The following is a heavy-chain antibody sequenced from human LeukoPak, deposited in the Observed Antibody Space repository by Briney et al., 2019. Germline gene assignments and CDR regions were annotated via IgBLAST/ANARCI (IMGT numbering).Heavy chain of an antibody. CDR3: ARHDYGDYCDY. J-gene: IGHJ4*02. Sequence: SETLSLTCTASGGSISSSSYYWGWIRQPPGKGLEWIGSIYYSGSTYYNPSLKSRVTISVDTSKNQFSLKLSSVTAADTAVYYCARHDYGDYCDYWGQGTLVTVSS. V-gene: IGHV4-39*01. CDR1: GGSISSSSYY. D-gene: IGHD4-17*01. CDR2: IYYSGST.